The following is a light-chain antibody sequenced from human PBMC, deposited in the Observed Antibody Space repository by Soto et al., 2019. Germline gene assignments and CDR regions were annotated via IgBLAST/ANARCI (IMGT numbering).Light chain of an antibody. CDR1: SSDVGRYNL. CDR2: EDI. J-gene: IGLJ2*01. V-gene: IGLV2-23*01. Sequence: QSALTQPASVSGSPGQSITISCTGTSSDVGRYNLVSWYQQHPGKAPKLLIFEDIERPSGLSNRFSGSKSGNTASLTISGRQTEDEADYYCYSYAGGTCMVFGGGTKLTVL. CDR3: YSYAGGTCMV.